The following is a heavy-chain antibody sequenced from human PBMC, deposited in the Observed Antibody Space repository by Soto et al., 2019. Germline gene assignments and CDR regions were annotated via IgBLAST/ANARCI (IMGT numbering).Heavy chain of an antibody. V-gene: IGHV4-59*01. Sequence: SETLSLTCTVSGGSISSYYWSWIRQPPGKGLEWIGYIYYSGSTNYNPSPKSRVTISVDTSKNQFSLKLSSVTAADTAVYYCARYGDYVAFDYWGQGTLVTVSS. D-gene: IGHD4-17*01. CDR1: GGSISSYY. CDR3: ARYGDYVAFDY. J-gene: IGHJ4*02. CDR2: IYYSGST.